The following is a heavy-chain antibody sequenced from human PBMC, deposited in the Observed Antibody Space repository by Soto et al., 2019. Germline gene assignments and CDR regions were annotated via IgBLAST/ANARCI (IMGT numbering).Heavy chain of an antibody. D-gene: IGHD3-10*01. V-gene: IGHV3-30-3*01. J-gene: IGHJ6*02. CDR3: ARFELLWFGERGYGMDV. CDR2: ISYDGSNK. Sequence: SGGGVVQPGRSLRLSCAASGFTFSSYAMHWVRQAPGKGLEWVAVISYDGSNKYYADSVKGRFTISRDNSKNTLYLQMNSLRAEDTAVYYCARFELLWFGERGYGMDVWGQGTTVTVSS. CDR1: GFTFSSYA.